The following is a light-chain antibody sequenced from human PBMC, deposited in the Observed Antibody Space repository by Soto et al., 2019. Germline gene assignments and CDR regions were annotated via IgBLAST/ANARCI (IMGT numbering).Light chain of an antibody. J-gene: IGKJ2*01. Sequence: AIRLTQSPSSLSASVGDRVTITCRASQGISSALAWYQQKPGKAPKLLIYDASSLESGVPSRFSGSGSGTDFTLTISSLQPEDFATYYCQHFNNFMYTFGQGTKLEIK. CDR2: DAS. CDR1: QGISSA. CDR3: QHFNNFMYT. V-gene: IGKV1D-13*01.